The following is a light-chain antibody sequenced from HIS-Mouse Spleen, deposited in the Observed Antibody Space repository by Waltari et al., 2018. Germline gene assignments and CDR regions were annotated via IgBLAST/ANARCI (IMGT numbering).Light chain of an antibody. Sequence: NFMLTQPHSVSESPGKTVTISCTGSSCSIASNHVQWYQQRPGSAPTTVIYEDNQRPSGVPDRFSGSIDSSSNSASLTISGLKTEDEADYYCQSYDSSNVVFGGGTKLTVL. J-gene: IGLJ2*01. V-gene: IGLV6-57*02. CDR3: QSYDSSNVV. CDR2: EDN. CDR1: SCSIASNH.